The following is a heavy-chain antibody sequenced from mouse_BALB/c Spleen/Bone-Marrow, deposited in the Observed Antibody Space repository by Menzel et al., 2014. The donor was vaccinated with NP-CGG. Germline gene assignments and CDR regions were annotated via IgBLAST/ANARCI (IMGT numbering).Heavy chain of an antibody. CDR3: ARGFYDGSYWYFDV. D-gene: IGHD2-3*01. V-gene: IGHV1-12*01. CDR2: IYPGNGDT. J-gene: IGHJ1*01. CDR1: GYTFTSYN. Sequence: LQQSGAELVKPGASVKMSCKASGYTFTSYNLHWVKQTPGQGLEWIGAIYPGNGDTSYNQNFKGRATLTTDKSSSTAYMQLSSRTSEDSAVYYCARGFYDGSYWYFDVWGAGTTVAVSS.